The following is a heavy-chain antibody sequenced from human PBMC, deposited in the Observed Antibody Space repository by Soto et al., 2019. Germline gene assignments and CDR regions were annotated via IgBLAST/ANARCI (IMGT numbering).Heavy chain of an antibody. CDR3: ARGWGYDSTDYYYAY. V-gene: IGHV1-69*01. CDR2: IIPIFGTA. D-gene: IGHD3-22*01. Sequence: QVQLVQSGAEVRKPGSSVRVSCKASGGSFNRHTISWVRQAPGQGLEWMGGIIPIFGTANYAQKLQGRVTIKADESTSTVYMELSSLRSDHTAIYYCARGWGYDSTDYYYAYWGQGTLVIVSS. CDR1: GGSFNRHT. J-gene: IGHJ4*02.